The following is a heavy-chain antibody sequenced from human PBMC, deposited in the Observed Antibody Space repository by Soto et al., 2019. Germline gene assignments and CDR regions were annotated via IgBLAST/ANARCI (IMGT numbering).Heavy chain of an antibody. J-gene: IGHJ4*02. V-gene: IGHV3-30*18. CDR1: GFTFSSYG. CDR3: AKDPSVVPAAIPDY. D-gene: IGHD2-2*02. CDR2: ISYDGSNK. Sequence: PGGSLRLSCAASGFTFSSYGMHWVRQAPGKGLEWVAVISYDGSNKYYADSVKGRFTISRDNSKNTLYLQMNSLRAEDTAVYYCAKDPSVVPAAIPDYWGQGTLVTVS.